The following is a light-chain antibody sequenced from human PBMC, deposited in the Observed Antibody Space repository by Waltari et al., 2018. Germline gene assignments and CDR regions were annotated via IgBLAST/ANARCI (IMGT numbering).Light chain of an antibody. Sequence: DIQLTQAPSSLSPSVADRVTITCRASQGISSYLAWYQQKPGKAPKLLIYAASTLQSGVPSRFSGSGSGTDFTLTISSLQPEDFATYYCQQLNNYPITFGQGTRLEIK. CDR3: QQLNNYPIT. J-gene: IGKJ5*01. V-gene: IGKV1-9*01. CDR2: AAS. CDR1: QGISSY.